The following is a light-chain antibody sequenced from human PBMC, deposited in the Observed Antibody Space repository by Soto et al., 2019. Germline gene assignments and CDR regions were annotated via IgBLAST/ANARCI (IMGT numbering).Light chain of an antibody. CDR3: QHYDNWPPWT. CDR2: EVT. Sequence: QSVLTQPASVSGSPGQTITISCTGTSSDIGGYNAVSWYQHHPGKAPKLIIYEVTHRPSGVSDRFSASKSGNTASLTISGLQAEDEADYYCQHYDNWPPWTFGQGTK. J-gene: IGLJ3*02. CDR1: SSDIGGYNA. V-gene: IGLV2-14*01.